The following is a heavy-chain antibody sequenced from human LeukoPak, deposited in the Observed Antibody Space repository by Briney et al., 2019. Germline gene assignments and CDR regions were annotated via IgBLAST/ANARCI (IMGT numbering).Heavy chain of an antibody. J-gene: IGHJ4*02. CDR2: IYYSGST. Sequence: SETLSLTCTVSGGSISSSSYYWGWIRQPPGKGLEWIGSIYYSGSTYYNPSLKSRVTISVDTSKNQFSLKLSSVTAADTAVYYCARGARIAVAGTGGDFDYWGQGTLVTVSS. D-gene: IGHD6-19*01. V-gene: IGHV4-39*07. CDR1: GGSISSSSYY. CDR3: ARGARIAVAGTGGDFDY.